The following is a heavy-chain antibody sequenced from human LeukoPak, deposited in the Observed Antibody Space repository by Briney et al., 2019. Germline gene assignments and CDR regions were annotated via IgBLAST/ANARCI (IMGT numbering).Heavy chain of an antibody. V-gene: IGHV3-48*03. Sequence: GGSLRLSCAASGFTFSSYEMNRVRQAPGKGLEWVSYISSSGSTIYYADSVKGRFTISRDNAKNSLYLQMNSLRAEDTAVYYCAREIVVVPAATGGMDVWGQGTTVTVSS. CDR2: ISSSGSTI. J-gene: IGHJ6*02. D-gene: IGHD2-2*01. CDR3: AREIVVVPAATGGMDV. CDR1: GFTFSSYE.